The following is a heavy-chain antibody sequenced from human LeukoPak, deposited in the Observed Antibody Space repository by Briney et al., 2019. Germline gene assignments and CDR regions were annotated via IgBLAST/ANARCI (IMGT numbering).Heavy chain of an antibody. CDR1: GFTFSSYG. CDR2: ISYDGSNK. Sequence: GGSLRLSCAASGFTFSSYGMHWVRQAPGKGLEWVAVISYDGSNKYYADSVKGRFTISRDNSKNTLHLQMNSLRAEDTAVYYCAKDSVKYGIRNWFDPWGQGTLVTVSS. J-gene: IGHJ5*02. V-gene: IGHV3-30*18. CDR3: AKDSVKYGIRNWFDP. D-gene: IGHD1-14*01.